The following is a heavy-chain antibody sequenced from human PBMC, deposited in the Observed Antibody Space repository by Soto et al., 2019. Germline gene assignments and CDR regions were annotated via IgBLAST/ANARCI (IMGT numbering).Heavy chain of an antibody. J-gene: IGHJ4*02. CDR3: ASSLHYYDSSGYYYPIDY. CDR1: GGTFSSYA. V-gene: IGHV1-69*13. Sequence: VKVSCKASGGTFSSYAISWVRQAPGQGLEWMGGIIPIFGTANYAQKFQGRVTITADESTSTAYMELSSLRSEDTAVYYCASSLHYYDSSGYYYPIDYWGQGTLVTVSS. D-gene: IGHD3-22*01. CDR2: IIPIFGTA.